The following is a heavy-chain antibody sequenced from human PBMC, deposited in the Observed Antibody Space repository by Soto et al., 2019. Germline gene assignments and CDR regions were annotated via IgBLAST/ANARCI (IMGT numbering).Heavy chain of an antibody. CDR1: GGSIDIYY. J-gene: IGHJ4*02. CDR3: AGRVATTEY. D-gene: IGHD3-3*01. Sequence: PSETLSLTCTVSGGSIDIYYWSWIRQPPGKGLEWIGYIYYSGSTKYNPSLESRATISADTSKNQVSLKLRSVTTADTAVYFCAGRVATTEYWGQGIQVTVSS. CDR2: IYYSGST. V-gene: IGHV4-59*01.